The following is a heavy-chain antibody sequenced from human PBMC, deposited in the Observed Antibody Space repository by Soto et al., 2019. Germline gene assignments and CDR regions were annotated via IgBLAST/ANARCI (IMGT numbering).Heavy chain of an antibody. V-gene: IGHV3-21*01. D-gene: IGHD1-7*01. J-gene: IGHJ4*02. CDR1: GFTFSTYT. Sequence: GGSLRLSCASSGFTFSTYTMNWVRQAPGKGLEWVSSINGRGNYIYYAESVKGLFTISRDNAKNSLYLQMDRLRAEDTALYYCVREDGKGGTNSGFDYWGLGALVTASS. CDR3: VREDGKGGTNSGFDY. CDR2: INGRGNYI.